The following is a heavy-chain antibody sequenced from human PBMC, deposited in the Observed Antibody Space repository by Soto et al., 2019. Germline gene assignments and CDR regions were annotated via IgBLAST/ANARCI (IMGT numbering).Heavy chain of an antibody. J-gene: IGHJ4*02. D-gene: IGHD3-16*02. CDR2: IYYSGST. CDR3: ARALNTPLSPPLFDY. V-gene: IGHV4-59*01. Sequence: QVQLQESGPGLVKPSETLSLTCTVSGGSISSYYWSWIRQPPGKGLEWIGYIYYSGSTNYNPSLTRRVTSSVDTSQNPVPLKLSSVTAAAPAVYCCARALNTPLSPPLFDYWGPGTPVTVSS. CDR1: GGSISSYY.